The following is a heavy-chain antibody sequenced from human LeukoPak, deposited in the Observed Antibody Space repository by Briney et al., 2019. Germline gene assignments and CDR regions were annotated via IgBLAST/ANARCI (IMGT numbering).Heavy chain of an antibody. V-gene: IGHV4-59*01. J-gene: IGHJ3*02. CDR1: GGSISSYY. CDR3: ARGYDFWSGYLDAFDI. Sequence: SETLSLTCTVSGGSISSYYWSWIRQPPGKGLEWIGYIYYSGSTNYNPSLKSRVTISVDTSKNQFSLKLSSVTAADTAVYYCARGYDFWSGYLDAFDIWGQGTMVTVSS. CDR2: IYYSGST. D-gene: IGHD3-3*01.